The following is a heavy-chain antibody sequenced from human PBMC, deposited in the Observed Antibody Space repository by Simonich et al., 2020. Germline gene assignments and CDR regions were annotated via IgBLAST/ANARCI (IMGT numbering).Heavy chain of an antibody. V-gene: IGHV3-53*04. J-gene: IGHJ4*02. CDR3: AGRGYSGYDDY. Sequence: EVQLVESGGGLVQPGGSLRLSCAASGFTVSSNYMSWVRQGPGKGLEGVAVIYSGGSTYNANSVKGRFTNSRHNSKNTLYLQMNSLRAEDTAVYYCAGRGYSGYDDYWGQGTLVTVSS. CDR1: GFTVSSNY. D-gene: IGHD5-12*01. CDR2: IYSGGST.